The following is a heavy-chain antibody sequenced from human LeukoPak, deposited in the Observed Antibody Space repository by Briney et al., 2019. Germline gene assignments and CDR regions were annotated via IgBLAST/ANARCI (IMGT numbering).Heavy chain of an antibody. Sequence: GGSLRLSCAASGFTFDDYGMSWVRQAPGKGLEWVSGINWNGGSTGYADSVKGRFTISRDNAKNSLYLQMNSLRDEDTALYNCVRERDNYFDSWGQGTLVTVSS. CDR2: INWNGGST. CDR1: GFTFDDYG. CDR3: VRERDNYFDS. D-gene: IGHD2-15*01. J-gene: IGHJ4*02. V-gene: IGHV3-20*01.